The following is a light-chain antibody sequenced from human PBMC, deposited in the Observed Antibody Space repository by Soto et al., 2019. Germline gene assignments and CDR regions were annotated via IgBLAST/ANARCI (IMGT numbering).Light chain of an antibody. CDR1: SSDVGSYNL. Sequence: QSVLTQPASVSGSPGQSITISCTGTSSDVGSYNLVSWYQQHPGKAPKLMIYEVSKRPSGVSNRFSGSKSGNTASLTISGLQAEDEADYYCCSYAGSYVFGTGTKDTVL. V-gene: IGLV2-23*02. CDR2: EVS. CDR3: CSYAGSYV. J-gene: IGLJ1*01.